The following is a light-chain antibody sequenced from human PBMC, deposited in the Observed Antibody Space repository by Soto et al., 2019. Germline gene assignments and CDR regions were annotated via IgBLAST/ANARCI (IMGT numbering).Light chain of an antibody. CDR2: DAS. CDR3: QQRHMWPIT. J-gene: IGKJ5*01. CDR1: QSVGRH. V-gene: IGKV3-11*01. Sequence: EIVLTQSPATLSLSPGERATLSCRASQSVGRHLAWYQQKPGQAPRLLIYDASNRATGVPARFSGSGSGTDFTLSISSLEPEDFAVYYCQQRHMWPITFGQGTRLEIK.